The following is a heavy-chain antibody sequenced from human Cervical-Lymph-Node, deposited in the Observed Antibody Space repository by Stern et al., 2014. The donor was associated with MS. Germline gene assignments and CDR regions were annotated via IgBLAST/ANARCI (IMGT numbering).Heavy chain of an antibody. V-gene: IGHV4-31*03. CDR1: GGSISSGGYY. D-gene: IGHD3-3*01. CDR3: ARVSYDFWSGYFPFDY. CDR2: IYYSGST. Sequence: VQLVESGPGLVKPSQTLSLNCTVSGGSISSGGYYWSWLRQHPGKGLEWIGDIYYSGSTYYNPSLKSRFTISVDTSKNQFSLKLSSVTAADTAVYYCARVSYDFWSGYFPFDYWGQGTLVTVSS. J-gene: IGHJ4*02.